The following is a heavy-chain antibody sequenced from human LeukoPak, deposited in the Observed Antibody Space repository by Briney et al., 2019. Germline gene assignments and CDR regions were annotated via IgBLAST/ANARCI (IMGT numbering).Heavy chain of an antibody. CDR1: GFTFSSFS. Sequence: AGGSLRPSCAASGFTFSSFSMSWVRQTPGKGLEWVSDISGSASITKYADSVKGRFIISRDNSKNTLFLQMNSLTAEDTAVYYCATGAASIGWLSHDHWGQGTLVTVSS. V-gene: IGHV3-23*01. CDR3: ATGAASIGWLSHDH. CDR2: ISGSASIT. D-gene: IGHD2-15*01. J-gene: IGHJ4*02.